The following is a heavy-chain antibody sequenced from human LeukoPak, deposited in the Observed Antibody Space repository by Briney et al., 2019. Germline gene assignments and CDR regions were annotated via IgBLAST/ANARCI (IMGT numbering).Heavy chain of an antibody. Sequence: GESLQISCKGSGYSFTSYWIGWVRQMPGKGLEWMGIIYPGDSDTRYSLSFQGQVTISADKSISTAYLQWSSLKASDTAMYYCASCEVWGHTPFGYWGQGTLVTVSS. D-gene: IGHD7-27*01. V-gene: IGHV5-51*01. CDR2: IYPGDSDT. J-gene: IGHJ4*02. CDR3: ASCEVWGHTPFGY. CDR1: GYSFTSYW.